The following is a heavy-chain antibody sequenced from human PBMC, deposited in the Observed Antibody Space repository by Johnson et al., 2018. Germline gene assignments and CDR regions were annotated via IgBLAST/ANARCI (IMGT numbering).Heavy chain of an antibody. CDR3: ATGNSDYSNYQYHMDG. CDR2: SRNKAKSYST. J-gene: IGHJ6*03. D-gene: IGHD2-21*01. CDR1: GLTFSDHF. V-gene: IGHV3-72*01. Sequence: VQLQESGGGLVQPGGSLRLSCAASGLTFSDHFMDWVRLAPGKGLEWVGRSRNKAKSYSTEYAASVKDSFTLLRDDSKNLVFLQMNSLKTEDTALYYCATGNSDYSNYQYHMDGWGKGTTVTVSS.